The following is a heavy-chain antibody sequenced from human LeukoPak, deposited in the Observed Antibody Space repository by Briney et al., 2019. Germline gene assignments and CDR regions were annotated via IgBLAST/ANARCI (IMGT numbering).Heavy chain of an antibody. CDR3: SGRLGDIRGPHNWFDP. CDR1: GGSISSSSYY. J-gene: IGHJ5*02. D-gene: IGHD3-10*01. CDR2: INHSGST. V-gene: IGHV4-39*07. Sequence: PSETLSLTCTVSGGSISSSSYYWGWIRQPPGKGLEWIGEINHSGSTNYNPSLKSRVTISVDTSKNQFSLKLSSVTAADTAVYYCSGRLGDIRGPHNWFDPWGQGTLVTVSS.